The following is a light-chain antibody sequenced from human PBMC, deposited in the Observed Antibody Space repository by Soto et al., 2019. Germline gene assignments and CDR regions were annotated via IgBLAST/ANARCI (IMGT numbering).Light chain of an antibody. CDR1: QDVSND. J-gene: IGKJ5*01. Sequence: DIQMTQSPSSLSPSGGDRFTIPCHASQDVSNDLNWYQQKLGKAPKLLINDASNLETGVPSRFSGSGSGTDFTFTISSLQPEDIATYYCQQYDNLPITFGQGTRLEI. CDR3: QQYDNLPIT. CDR2: DAS. V-gene: IGKV1-33*01.